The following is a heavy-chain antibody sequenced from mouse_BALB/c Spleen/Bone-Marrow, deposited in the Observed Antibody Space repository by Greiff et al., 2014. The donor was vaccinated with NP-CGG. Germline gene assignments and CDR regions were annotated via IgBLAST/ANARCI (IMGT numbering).Heavy chain of an antibody. CDR3: ARKGALITHYYAMDY. D-gene: IGHD2-4*01. CDR1: GFTFSSFG. J-gene: IGHJ4*01. V-gene: IGHV5-17*02. CDR2: ISSGSSTI. Sequence: EVQLVESGGGLVQPGGSRKLSCAASGFTFSSFGMHWVRQAPEKGLEWVAYISSGSSTIYYVDTVKGRFTISRDNPKNTLFLQMTSLRSEDTAMYYCARKGALITHYYAMDYWGQGTSVTVSS.